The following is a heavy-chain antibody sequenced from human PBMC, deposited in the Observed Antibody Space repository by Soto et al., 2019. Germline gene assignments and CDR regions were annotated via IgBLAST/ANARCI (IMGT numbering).Heavy chain of an antibody. Sequence: QVQLVQSGGAVKKPGASVKVSCKTSGYSFTTYGITWVRQAPGQGLGWMGWISAYNGNTNYAQKLQGRVTMTTDTPMSTAYMELRSLRSDATAVYYCGREGPAPYYYYGMDVWGQGSTVTVSS. V-gene: IGHV1-18*01. CDR3: GREGPAPYYYYGMDV. CDR1: GYSFTTYG. J-gene: IGHJ6*02. CDR2: ISAYNGNT.